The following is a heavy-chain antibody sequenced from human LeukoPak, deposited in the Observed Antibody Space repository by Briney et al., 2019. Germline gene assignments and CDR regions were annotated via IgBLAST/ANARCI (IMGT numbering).Heavy chain of an antibody. CDR3: ARALGYSSGWNWVLAPLLFDY. J-gene: IGHJ4*02. CDR1: GGSISSGSYY. Sequence: SETLSLTCTVAGGSISSGSYYWSWIRQPAGKGLEWIGRIYTRGRTNYNPSLKSRVTISVDTSKNQFSLKLSSVTAADTAVYYCARALGYSSGWNWVLAPLLFDYWGQGTLVTVSS. D-gene: IGHD6-19*01. CDR2: IYTRGRT. V-gene: IGHV4-61*02.